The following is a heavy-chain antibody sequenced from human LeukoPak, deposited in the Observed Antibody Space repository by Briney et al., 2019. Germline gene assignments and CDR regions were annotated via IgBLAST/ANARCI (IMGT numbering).Heavy chain of an antibody. CDR3: ARGSAVPGTGSWFDP. CDR1: GYTFTSYD. V-gene: IGHV1-8*01. D-gene: IGHD6-19*01. Sequence: ASVKVSCKASGYTFTSYDINWVRQATGQGLEWMGWMNPNRGNTGYAQKFQGTVTMTKNNSISTADMEMSSLRSEDPAGYYCARGSAVPGTGSWFDPWGQGPLVRVSS. J-gene: IGHJ5*02. CDR2: MNPNRGNT.